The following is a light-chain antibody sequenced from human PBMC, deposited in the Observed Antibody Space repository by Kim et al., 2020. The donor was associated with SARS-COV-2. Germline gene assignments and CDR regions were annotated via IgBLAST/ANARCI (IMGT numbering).Light chain of an antibody. CDR2: DAS. CDR1: QDISSN. V-gene: IGKV1-33*01. J-gene: IGKJ5*01. Sequence: SASVGDRVTISCQATQDISSNLNWYQQKPGKAPKLLISDASNLEAGVSSRFGGSGSGTDFAFTINSLQPEDFATYYCQQYDDFPITFGQGTRLE. CDR3: QQYDDFPIT.